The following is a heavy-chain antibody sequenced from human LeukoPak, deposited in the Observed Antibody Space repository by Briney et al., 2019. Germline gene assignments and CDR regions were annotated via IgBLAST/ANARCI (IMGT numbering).Heavy chain of an antibody. Sequence: GGSLRLSCAASGFTFSSYAMHWVRQAPGKGLEWVAVISYDGSNKYYADSVKGRFTISRDKSKNTLYLQMNSLRAEDTAVYYCAKVGHCSSTNCYGEFRFDYWGQGTLVTVSS. J-gene: IGHJ4*02. V-gene: IGHV3-30*04. CDR3: AKVGHCSSTNCYGEFRFDY. D-gene: IGHD2-2*01. CDR2: ISYDGSNK. CDR1: GFTFSSYA.